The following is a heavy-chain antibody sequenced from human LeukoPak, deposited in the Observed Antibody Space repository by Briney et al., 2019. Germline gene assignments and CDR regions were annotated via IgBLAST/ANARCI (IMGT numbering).Heavy chain of an antibody. D-gene: IGHD3-22*01. CDR2: ISGSGGST. V-gene: IGHV3-23*01. J-gene: IGHJ3*02. CDR1: GFTFSSYA. Sequence: PGGSLRLSCAASGFTFSSYAMSWVRQAPGKGLVWVSAISGSGGSTYYADSVKGRFTISRDNSKNTLYLQMNSLRAEDTAVYYCAPMIVVAGDAFDIWGQGTMVTVSS. CDR3: APMIVVAGDAFDI.